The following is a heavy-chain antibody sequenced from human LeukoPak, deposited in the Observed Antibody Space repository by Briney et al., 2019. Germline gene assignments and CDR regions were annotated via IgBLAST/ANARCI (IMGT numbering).Heavy chain of an antibody. CDR2: INTYSGVT. CDR1: GDTFSGYF. V-gene: IGHV1-2*02. Sequence: ASVKVSCKASGDTFSGYFIHWVRQAPGQGLEWMGNINTYSGVTNYAQRFQGRVTMTRDTSIATAYMELSSLRSNETAVYYCAREDESGWRRFDYWGQGTLVTVSS. J-gene: IGHJ4*02. D-gene: IGHD6-19*01. CDR3: AREDESGWRRFDY.